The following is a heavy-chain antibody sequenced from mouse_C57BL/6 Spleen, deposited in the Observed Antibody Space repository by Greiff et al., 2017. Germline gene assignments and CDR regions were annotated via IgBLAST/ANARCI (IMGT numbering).Heavy chain of an antibody. Sequence: VHLVESGPELVKPGASVKISCKASGYAFSSSWMNWVKQRPGKGLEWIGRIYPGDGDTNYNGKFKGKATLTADKSSSTAYMQLSSLTSEDSAVYFCAREGTTVVPYYYAMDYWGQGTSVTVSS. CDR2: IYPGDGDT. J-gene: IGHJ4*01. V-gene: IGHV1-82*01. CDR1: GYAFSSSW. CDR3: AREGTTVVPYYYAMDY. D-gene: IGHD1-1*01.